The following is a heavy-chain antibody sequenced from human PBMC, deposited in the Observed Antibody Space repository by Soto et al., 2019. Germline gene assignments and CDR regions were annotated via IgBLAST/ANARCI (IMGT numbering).Heavy chain of an antibody. Sequence: ASVKVSCKASGYTFTSYAMHRVRQAPGQRLEWMGWINAGNGNTKYSQKFQGRVTITRDTSASTAYMELSSLRSEDTAVYYCARTITMVRGVIITLDYYYGMDVWGQGTTVTVSS. CDR2: INAGNGNT. D-gene: IGHD3-10*01. J-gene: IGHJ6*02. CDR3: ARTITMVRGVIITLDYYYGMDV. CDR1: GYTFTSYA. V-gene: IGHV1-3*01.